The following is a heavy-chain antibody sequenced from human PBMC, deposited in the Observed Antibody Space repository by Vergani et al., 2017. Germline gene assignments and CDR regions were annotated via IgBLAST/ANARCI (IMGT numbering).Heavy chain of an antibody. D-gene: IGHD5-12*01. CDR3: ARRRATTSYWYFDL. CDR1: GGSISSYY. V-gene: IGHV4-59*01. CDR2: IYYSGST. Sequence: QVQLQESGPGLVKPSETLSLTCTVSGGSISSYYWSWIRQPPGKGLEWIGYIYYSGSTNYNPSLKSRVSISVDTSKNQFSLKLSSVTAAATAVYYCARRRATTSYWYFDLWGRGTLVTVSS. J-gene: IGHJ2*01.